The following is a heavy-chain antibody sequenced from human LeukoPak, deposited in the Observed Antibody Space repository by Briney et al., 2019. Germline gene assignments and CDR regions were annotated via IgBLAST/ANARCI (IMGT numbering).Heavy chain of an antibody. CDR2: ISGSGGST. CDR3: AKAGVVVITYYFDY. CDR1: GFTFSSYA. Sequence: GGSLRLSCAASGFTFSSYAMSWVRRAPGKGLEWVSAISGSGGSTYYADSVKGRFTISRDNSKNTLYLQMNSLRAEDTAVYYCAKAGVVVITYYFDYWGQGTLVTVSS. D-gene: IGHD3-22*01. V-gene: IGHV3-23*01. J-gene: IGHJ4*02.